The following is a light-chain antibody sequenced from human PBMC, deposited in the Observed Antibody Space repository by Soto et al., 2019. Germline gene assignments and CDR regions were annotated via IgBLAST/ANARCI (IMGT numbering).Light chain of an antibody. CDR2: EGR. CDR1: ASDVGSSNL. V-gene: IGLV2-23*01. Sequence: QSVLTQPASVSGSPGQSITISCTGTASDVGSSNLVSWYQQYPGKAPKLIIYEGRRRPSGVSGRFSGSKSGNTASLTISGIQAEDEADYYCCSFASSSTFYVFGTGTKLTVL. J-gene: IGLJ1*01. CDR3: CSFASSSTFYV.